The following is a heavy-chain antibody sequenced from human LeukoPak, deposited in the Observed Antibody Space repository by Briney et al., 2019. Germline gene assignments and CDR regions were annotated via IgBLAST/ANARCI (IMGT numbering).Heavy chain of an antibody. V-gene: IGHV1-2*02. D-gene: IGHD2-15*01. CDR1: GYTFTGYY. CDR2: INPNSGGT. Sequence: ASVKVSCKASGYTFTGYYMHWVRQAPGQGLEWMGWINPNSGGTNYAQKFQGRVTMTRDTSISTAYVELRRLRCDDTAVYYCARDCCSGGSCYLGAFDIWGQGTMVTVSS. CDR3: ARDCCSGGSCYLGAFDI. J-gene: IGHJ3*02.